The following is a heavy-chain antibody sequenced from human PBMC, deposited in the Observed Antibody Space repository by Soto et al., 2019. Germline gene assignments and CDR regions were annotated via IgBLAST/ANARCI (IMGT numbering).Heavy chain of an antibody. CDR2: IKQDGSEK. CDR3: ARGLPLEIQLWFDY. D-gene: IGHD5-18*01. Sequence: GGSLRLSCAASGFTFSSYWMSWVRQAPGKGLEWVANIKQDGSEKYYVDSVKGRFTISRDNAKNSLYLQMNSLRAEDTAVYYCARGLPLEIQLWFDYWGQGTLVTVSS. V-gene: IGHV3-7*01. J-gene: IGHJ4*02. CDR1: GFTFSSYW.